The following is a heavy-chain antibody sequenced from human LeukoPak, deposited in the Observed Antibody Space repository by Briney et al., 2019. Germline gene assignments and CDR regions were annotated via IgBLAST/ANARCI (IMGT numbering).Heavy chain of an antibody. V-gene: IGHV3-7*01. D-gene: IGHD3-10*01. CDR3: ARNSGSHP. CDR1: GFTFSTYW. Sequence: GGSLRLSCAASGFTFSTYWMTRVRQAPGKGLEWVANIKQDGSEKYYVDSVKGRFTISRDNAKDSLYLQMNSLRAEDTAVYYCARNSGSHPWGQGTQVTVSS. J-gene: IGHJ5*02. CDR2: IKQDGSEK.